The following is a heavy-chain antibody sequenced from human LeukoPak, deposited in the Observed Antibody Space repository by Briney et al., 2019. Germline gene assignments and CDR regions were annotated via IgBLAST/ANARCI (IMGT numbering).Heavy chain of an antibody. D-gene: IGHD2-15*01. CDR2: IGGSGGST. V-gene: IGHV3-23*01. CDR1: VFTFSSYA. Sequence: PGGSLRLSCAASVFTFSSYAMSWVRQAPGKGLEWVSAIGGSGGSTYYADSVKGRFTISRDNSRNTLYLQMSSLRAEDTAVYYCAKGAAYYYYYGMDVWGKGTTVTVSP. J-gene: IGHJ6*04. CDR3: AKGAAYYYYYGMDV.